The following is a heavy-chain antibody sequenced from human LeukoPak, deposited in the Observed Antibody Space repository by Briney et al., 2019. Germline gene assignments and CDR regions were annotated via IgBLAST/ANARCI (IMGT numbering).Heavy chain of an antibody. CDR2: INPKSGGS. CDR3: ARDHCSDGCCYEHHYCGMDV. CDR1: GYTLTGNY. Sequence: ASVKVSCKASGYTLTGNYMHWVRPAPGQGLEWMGWINPKSGGSEYAQKYQGRVTMTRETSISTAYMELSSLRSDDTAVYFCARDHCSDGCCYEHHYCGMDVWGQRTTVTVSS. D-gene: IGHD2-15*01. J-gene: IGHJ6*02. V-gene: IGHV1-2*02.